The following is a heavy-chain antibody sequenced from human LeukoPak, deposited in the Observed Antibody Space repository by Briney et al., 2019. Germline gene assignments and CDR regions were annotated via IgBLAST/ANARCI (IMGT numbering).Heavy chain of an antibody. CDR1: GFAFSTYA. CDR3: ARDWYDY. V-gene: IGHV3-23*01. Sequence: GGSLRLSCAASGFAFSTYAMIWVRQAPGKGLEWVSVIGGSGSYTYYADSVKGRFTISRDNSKDTLYLQMNSLRPEDTAVYYCARDWYDYWGQGTLVTVSS. D-gene: IGHD6-13*01. CDR2: IGGSGSYT. J-gene: IGHJ4*02.